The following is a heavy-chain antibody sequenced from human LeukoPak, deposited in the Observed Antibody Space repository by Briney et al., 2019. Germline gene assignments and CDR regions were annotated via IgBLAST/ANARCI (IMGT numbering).Heavy chain of an antibody. Sequence: SETLSLTCTVSGYSIGSGYYWGGIRQPPGKGREGSGCIYHSGSTYYSPSLKGRVSISVDTSKNQFCLRLTCVTAAATAVYYCASRNSGSYFEYDYWGQGTLVTVSS. CDR2: IYHSGST. V-gene: IGHV4-38-2*02. CDR3: ASRNSGSYFEYDY. J-gene: IGHJ4*02. D-gene: IGHD1-26*01. CDR1: GYSIGSGYY.